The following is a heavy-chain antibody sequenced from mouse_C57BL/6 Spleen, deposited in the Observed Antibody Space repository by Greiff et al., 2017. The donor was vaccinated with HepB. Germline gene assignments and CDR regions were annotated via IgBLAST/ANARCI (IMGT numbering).Heavy chain of an antibody. D-gene: IGHD2-1*01. CDR3: ARGGYGTPFAY. CDR2: IYPGSGNT. CDR1: GYTFTDYY. J-gene: IGHJ3*01. V-gene: IGHV1-76*01. Sequence: VQLQQSGAELVRPGASVKLSCKASGYTFTDYYINWVKQRPGQGLEWIARIYPGSGNTYYNEKFKGKATLTAEKSSSTAYMQLSSLTSEDSAVYFCARGGYGTPFAYWGQGTLVTVSA.